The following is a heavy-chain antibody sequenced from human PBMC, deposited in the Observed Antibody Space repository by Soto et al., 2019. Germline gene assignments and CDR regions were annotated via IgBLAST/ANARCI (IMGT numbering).Heavy chain of an antibody. CDR2: IYYSGST. V-gene: IGHV4-39*01. D-gene: IGHD3-22*01. CDR1: GGSISSSSYY. Sequence: PSETLSLTCTVSGGSISSSSYYWGWIRQPPGKGLEWIGSIYYSGSTYYNPSLKSRVTISVDTPKNQFSLKLSSVTAADTAVYYCARIGYDSSGYYDYWGQGTLVTVS. CDR3: ARIGYDSSGYYDY. J-gene: IGHJ4*02.